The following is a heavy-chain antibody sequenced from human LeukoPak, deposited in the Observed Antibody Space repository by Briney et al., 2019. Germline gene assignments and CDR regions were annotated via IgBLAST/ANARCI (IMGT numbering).Heavy chain of an antibody. D-gene: IGHD1-7*01. CDR3: VWNSEHYFDS. Sequence: GGSLRLSCAASGFTFTNAWMSWVRQAPGKGLEWVGRIKNKGEGETTDYAAPVKGRFTISRDDSENTLFLQMHSLETEDTALYYCVWNSEHYFDSWGQGSLVTVSS. J-gene: IGHJ4*02. CDR2: IKNKGEGETT. V-gene: IGHV3-15*01. CDR1: GFTFTNAW.